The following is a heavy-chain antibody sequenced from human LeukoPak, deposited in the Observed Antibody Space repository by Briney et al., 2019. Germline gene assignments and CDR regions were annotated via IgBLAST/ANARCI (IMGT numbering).Heavy chain of an antibody. V-gene: IGHV3-53*01. D-gene: IGHD3-9*01. CDR3: ATAVLRYFAEKPGYAFDI. CDR1: GFTFSDYV. J-gene: IGHJ3*02. CDR2: IYSGGST. Sequence: PGGSLRLSCTASGFTFSDYVMNWVRQAPGKGLEWVSVIYSGGSTYYADSVKGRFTISRDNSKNTLYLQMNSLRAEDTAVYYCATAVLRYFAEKPGYAFDIWGQGTMVTVSS.